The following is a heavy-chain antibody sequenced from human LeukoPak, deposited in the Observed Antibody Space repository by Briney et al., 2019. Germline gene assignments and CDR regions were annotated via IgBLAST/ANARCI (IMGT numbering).Heavy chain of an antibody. CDR3: AREGQWPNYFMDV. D-gene: IGHD6-19*01. Sequence: GGSLRLSCAASGFTFSSYSMNWVRQAPGKGLWWVSAISGSGGYTYYVDSVKGRFTISRDNSRNTLYLQMNSLRAEDTAVYYCAREGQWPNYFMDVWGTGTTVTISS. CDR2: ISGSGGYT. V-gene: IGHV3-23*01. CDR1: GFTFSSYS. J-gene: IGHJ6*03.